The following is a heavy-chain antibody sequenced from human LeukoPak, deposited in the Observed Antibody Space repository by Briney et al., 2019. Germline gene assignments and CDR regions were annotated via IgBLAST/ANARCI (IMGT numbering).Heavy chain of an antibody. D-gene: IGHD6-13*01. CDR2: TKQDGSEK. Sequence: HPGGSLRLSCAASGFTFSSYWMSWVRQAPGKGLEWVAKTKQDGSEKYYVDSVKGRFTITRDNAKNSLYLQMNSLSAGDTAVYYCATATTPGIAAASDYWGQGTLVTVSS. CDR3: ATATTPGIAAASDY. CDR1: GFTFSSYW. V-gene: IGHV3-7*01. J-gene: IGHJ4*02.